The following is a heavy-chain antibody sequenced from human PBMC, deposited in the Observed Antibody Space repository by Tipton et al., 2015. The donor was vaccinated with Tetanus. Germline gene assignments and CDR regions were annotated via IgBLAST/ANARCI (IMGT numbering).Heavy chain of an antibody. Sequence: TLSLTCALSGGSISRGAYSWSWIRQPPGKGLEWIGYIYDSGTTYSNPSLKSRVTISVGETKRQFSPNLTSVTAADTAVYYCARYNSYLYAMDVWGQGTTVAVSS. D-gene: IGHD1-14*01. CDR3: ARYNSYLYAMDV. V-gene: IGHV4-30-2*01. CDR1: GGSISRGAYS. CDR2: IYDSGTT. J-gene: IGHJ6*02.